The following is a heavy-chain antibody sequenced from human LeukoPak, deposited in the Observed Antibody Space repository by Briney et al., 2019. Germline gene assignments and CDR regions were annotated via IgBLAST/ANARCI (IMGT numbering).Heavy chain of an antibody. CDR1: GGSISSGSYY. CDR2: IYTSGST. V-gene: IGHV4-61*02. Sequence: SQTLSLTCTVSGGSISSGSYYWSWIRQPAGKGLEWIGRIYTSGSTNYNPSLKSRVTIPVDTSKNQFSLKLSSVTAADTAVYYCARDKLGYCSSTSCATRGFDYWGQGTLVTVSS. D-gene: IGHD2-2*01. CDR3: ARDKLGYCSSTSCATRGFDY. J-gene: IGHJ4*02.